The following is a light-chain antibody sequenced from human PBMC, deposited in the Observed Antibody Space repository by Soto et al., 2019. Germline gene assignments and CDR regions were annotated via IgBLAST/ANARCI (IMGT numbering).Light chain of an antibody. CDR1: QGLGTN. CDR3: QQYNHWPLS. CDR2: AAS. Sequence: TQSPGTLSLTPDERATLSCRASQGLGTNLAWYQQKPGQAPRLLIYAASTSATGVPGRFRGSGSGPEFTLTISSLQSEDFAGYYCQQYNHWPLSFGGGTKVDIK. J-gene: IGKJ4*01. V-gene: IGKV3-15*01.